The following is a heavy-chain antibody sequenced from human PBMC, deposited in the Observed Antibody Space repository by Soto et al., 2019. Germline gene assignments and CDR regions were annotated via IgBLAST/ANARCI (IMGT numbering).Heavy chain of an antibody. CDR1: GGTFSGYA. CDR2: IIPIFGTA. Sequence: SVKVSCKASGGTFSGYAISWVRQAPGQGLEWMGGIIPIFGTANYAQKFQGRVTITADKSTSTAYMELSSLRSEDTAVYYCARCVRGTMIVFEDAFDIWGQGTMVTVSS. CDR3: ARCVRGTMIVFEDAFDI. V-gene: IGHV1-69*06. D-gene: IGHD3-22*01. J-gene: IGHJ3*02.